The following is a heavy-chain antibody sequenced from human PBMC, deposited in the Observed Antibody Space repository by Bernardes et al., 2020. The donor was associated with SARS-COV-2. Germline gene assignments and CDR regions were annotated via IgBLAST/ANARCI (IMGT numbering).Heavy chain of an antibody. V-gene: IGHV1-2*02. CDR2: INPNSGGT. CDR1: GYTFPGYY. J-gene: IGHJ6*02. D-gene: IGHD3-3*01. CDR3: ARLFGVAPYYYYGMDV. Sequence: ASVKVSCKASGYTFPGYYMHWVRQAPGQGLEWMGWINPNSGGTNYAQKFQGRVTMTRDTSISTAYMELSRLRSDDTAVYYCARLFGVAPYYYYGMDVWGQGTTVTVSS.